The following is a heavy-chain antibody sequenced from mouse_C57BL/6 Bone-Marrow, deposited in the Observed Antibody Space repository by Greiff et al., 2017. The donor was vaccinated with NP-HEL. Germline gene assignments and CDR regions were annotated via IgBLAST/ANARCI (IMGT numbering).Heavy chain of an antibody. J-gene: IGHJ1*03. V-gene: IGHV1-81*01. CDR1: GYTFTSYG. D-gene: IGHD2-3*01. CDR2: IYPRSGNT. Sequence: QVQLQQSGAELARPGASVKLSCKASGYTFTSYGISWVKQRTGQGLEWIGEIYPRSGNTYYNEKFKGKATLTADKSSSTAYMELRSLTSEDSAVYFCAECYDGYCWYFDVWGTGTTVTVSS. CDR3: AECYDGYCWYFDV.